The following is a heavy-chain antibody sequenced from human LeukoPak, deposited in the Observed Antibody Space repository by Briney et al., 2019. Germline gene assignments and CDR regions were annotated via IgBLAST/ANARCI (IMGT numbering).Heavy chain of an antibody. CDR3: AKDGAWRAVAGADTTYYYYYGMDV. V-gene: IGHV3-30*18. CDR1: GFTFSSYG. CDR2: ISYDGSNK. Sequence: PGRSLRLSCAASGFTFSSYGMHWVRQAPGKGLEWVAVISYDGSNKYYADSVKGRFTISRDNSKNTLYLQMNSLRAEDTAVYYCAKDGAWRAVAGADTTYYYYYGMDVWGQGTTVTVSS. D-gene: IGHD6-19*01. J-gene: IGHJ6*02.